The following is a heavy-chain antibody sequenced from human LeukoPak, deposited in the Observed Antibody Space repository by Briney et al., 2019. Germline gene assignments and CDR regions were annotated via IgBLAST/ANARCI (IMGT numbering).Heavy chain of an antibody. Sequence: SETLSLTCTVSGFSISSGGYHWIWMAPRQGKELVWIGYIYDSGSTYYNPSLKSRVTISVDTSKNQFSLKLSSVTAADTAVYYCARNRGGATDWFDPWGQGTLVTVSS. CDR3: ARNRGGATDWFDP. CDR2: IYDSGST. CDR1: GFSISSGGYH. J-gene: IGHJ5*02. V-gene: IGHV4-31*02. D-gene: IGHD1-26*01.